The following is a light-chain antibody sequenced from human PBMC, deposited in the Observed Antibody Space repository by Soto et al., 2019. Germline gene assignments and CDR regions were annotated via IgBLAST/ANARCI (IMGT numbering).Light chain of an antibody. CDR2: DAS. J-gene: IGKJ4*01. Sequence: EIVLTQSPATLSLSPGERATLSCRASQSVSSYLAWYQQKPGQAPRLLIYDASNRATGIPARFSGSGSGTDFTLTISSLEPEDFAVYYCQQRNNWPLERTLTFGGGTKVESK. V-gene: IGKV3-11*01. CDR1: QSVSSY. CDR3: QQRNNWPLERTLT.